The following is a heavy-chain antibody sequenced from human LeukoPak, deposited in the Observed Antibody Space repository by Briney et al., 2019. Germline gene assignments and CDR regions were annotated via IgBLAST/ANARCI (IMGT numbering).Heavy chain of an antibody. V-gene: IGHV3-48*03. J-gene: IGHJ6*02. Sequence: PGGSLRLSCAAFGFIFSTYEINWVRQAPGKGLDWVSYISSSGSRIYYADSVKGRFTISRDNAKNSLYLQMNSLRAEDTAVYYCARPRSDLYGMDVWGQGTTVTVSS. CDR3: ARPRSDLYGMDV. CDR1: GFIFSTYE. CDR2: ISSSGSRI.